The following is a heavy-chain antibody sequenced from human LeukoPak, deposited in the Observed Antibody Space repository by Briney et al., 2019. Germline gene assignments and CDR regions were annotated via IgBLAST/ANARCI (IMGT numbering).Heavy chain of an antibody. CDR2: IIPIFRTA. Sequence: ASVKVSCTASGGTFRSFAISWVRQAPGQGLEWMGGIIPIFRTANYAQKFQGRVTITADESTSTAYMELSSLRSEDTAVYYCARGRTTASDYYYYGMDVWGQGTTVTVSS. CDR1: GGTFRSFA. J-gene: IGHJ6*02. V-gene: IGHV1-69*13. CDR3: ARGRTTASDYYYYGMDV. D-gene: IGHD4-11*01.